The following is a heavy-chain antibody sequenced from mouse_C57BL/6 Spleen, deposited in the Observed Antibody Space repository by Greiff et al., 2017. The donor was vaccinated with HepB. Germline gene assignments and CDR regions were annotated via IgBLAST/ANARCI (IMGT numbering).Heavy chain of an antibody. CDR1: GFTFSDYY. CDR2: INYDSSST. D-gene: IGHD2-5*01. Sequence: EVKLVESEGGLVQPGSSMKLSCTASGFTFSDYYMAWVRQVPEKGLEWVANINYDSSSTYYLDSLKSRFIISRDNAKNILYLQMSSLKSEDTATYYCARDSNSWYFDVWGTGTTVTVSS. J-gene: IGHJ1*03. CDR3: ARDSNSWYFDV. V-gene: IGHV5-16*01.